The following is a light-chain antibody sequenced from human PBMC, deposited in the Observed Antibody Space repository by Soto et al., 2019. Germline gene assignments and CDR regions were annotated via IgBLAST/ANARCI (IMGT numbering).Light chain of an antibody. CDR2: DVS. CDR1: RSDVGGYNY. V-gene: IGLV2-11*01. Sequence: QSALTQPRSVSGSPGQSVTISCTGTRSDVGGYNYVSWYQQHPGKAPKLMIYDVSKRPSGVPDRFSGSKSGNTASLTISGLQAEDEADYYCCSYAGSYTWGFGGGTKLTVL. CDR3: CSYAGSYTWG. J-gene: IGLJ2*01.